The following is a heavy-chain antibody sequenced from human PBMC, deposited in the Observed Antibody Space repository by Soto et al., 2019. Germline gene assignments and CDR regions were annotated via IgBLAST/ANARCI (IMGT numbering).Heavy chain of an antibody. CDR3: ARGRGVPDYYYMDV. J-gene: IGHJ6*03. Sequence: GGSLRLSCAASGFTFSSYGMHWVRQAPGKGLEWVAVIWYDGSNKYYADSVKGRFTISRDNSKNTLYLQMNSLRAEDTAVYYCARGRGVPDYYYMDVWGKGTTVTVSS. V-gene: IGHV3-33*01. D-gene: IGHD3-10*01. CDR2: IWYDGSNK. CDR1: GFTFSSYG.